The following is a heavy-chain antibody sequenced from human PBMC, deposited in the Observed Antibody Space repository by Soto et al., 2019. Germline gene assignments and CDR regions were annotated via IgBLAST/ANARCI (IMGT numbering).Heavy chain of an antibody. CDR3: ARGDVNWFDP. CDR2: IKPKSGIT. CDR1: GYSFIGYY. J-gene: IGHJ5*02. V-gene: IGHV1-2*02. D-gene: IGHD2-21*02. Sequence: ASLKVSCKASGYSFIGYYMHCVRQAPGQGLEWMGWIKPKSGITNYAQKFQGRVTITRETSNTLAYMELSSLISDETAVYYCARGDVNWFDPWGQGILVTVSS.